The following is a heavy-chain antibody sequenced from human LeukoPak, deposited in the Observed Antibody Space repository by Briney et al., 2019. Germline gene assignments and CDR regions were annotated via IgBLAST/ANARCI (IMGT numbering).Heavy chain of an antibody. V-gene: IGHV3-NL1*01. CDR3: TRYDIVTYARRSFDY. D-gene: IGHD3-9*01. J-gene: IGHJ4*02. Sequence: GGSLRLSCEASGFTLINYWMHWVRQAPGKGLVWVSVITGNSDTIYYAASVRGRFIISRDNSKNTLYLQMNSLRAEDTALYYCTRYDIVTYARRSFDYWGQGTLVTVSS. CDR2: ITGNSDTI. CDR1: GFTLINYW.